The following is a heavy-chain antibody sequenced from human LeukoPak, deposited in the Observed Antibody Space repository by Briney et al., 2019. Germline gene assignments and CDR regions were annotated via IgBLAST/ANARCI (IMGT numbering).Heavy chain of an antibody. CDR3: ASRGSYCSSSSCQNQFYYGMDV. Sequence: GGSLRLSCAASGFTFSSYAMSWVRQAPGKGLEWVSVISGSDGSTYYADSVKGRFTISRDNSENTLYLQMNSLRAEDTAVYYCASRGSYCSSSSCQNQFYYGMDVWGQGTTITVSS. V-gene: IGHV3-23*01. D-gene: IGHD2-2*01. CDR1: GFTFSSYA. J-gene: IGHJ6*02. CDR2: ISGSDGST.